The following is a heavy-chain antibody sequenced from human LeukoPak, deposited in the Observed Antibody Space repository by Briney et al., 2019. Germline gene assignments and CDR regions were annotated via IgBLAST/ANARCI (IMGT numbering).Heavy chain of an antibody. CDR3: ARRAYSGRNFDY. CDR1: EYSFTSYW. J-gene: IGHJ4*02. V-gene: IGHV5-51*01. CDR2: ISPADSDT. Sequence: GESLKISCKGSEYSFTSYWIGWVRQMPGKGLEWMGIISPADSDTRYSPSFQGQVTISADKAFRTAYLQWSSLKASDTAMYYCARRAYSGRNFDYWGQGTLVTVSS. D-gene: IGHD1-26*01.